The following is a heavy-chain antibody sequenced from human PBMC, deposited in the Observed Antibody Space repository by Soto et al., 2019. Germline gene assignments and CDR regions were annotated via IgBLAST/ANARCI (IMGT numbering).Heavy chain of an antibody. Sequence: PSETLSLTCTISGASFSGYYWSWIRQPPGKGLEWIGEINHSGSTNYNPSLKSRVTISVDTSKNQFSLKLSSVTAADTAVYYCARANGYYYGSGSYTHNWFDPWGHGTLVTVSS. CDR2: INHSGST. D-gene: IGHD3-10*01. CDR3: ARANGYYYGSGSYTHNWFDP. J-gene: IGHJ5*02. V-gene: IGHV4-34*01. CDR1: GASFSGYY.